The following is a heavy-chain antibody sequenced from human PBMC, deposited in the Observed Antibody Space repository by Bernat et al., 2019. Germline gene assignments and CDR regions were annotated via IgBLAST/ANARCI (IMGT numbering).Heavy chain of an antibody. CDR2: TRNKANSYTT. CDR1: GFTFSDHH. J-gene: IGHJ4*02. V-gene: IGHV3-72*01. D-gene: IGHD3-3*01. CDR3: ARAARGRFLEWLFLD. Sequence: EVQLVESGGGLVQPGGSLRLSCAASGFTFSDHHMDWVRQAPGKGLEWVGRTRNKANSYTTEYAASVKGRFTISRDDSKNSLYLQMNSLRAEDTAVYYCARAARGRFLEWLFLDWGQGTLVTVSS.